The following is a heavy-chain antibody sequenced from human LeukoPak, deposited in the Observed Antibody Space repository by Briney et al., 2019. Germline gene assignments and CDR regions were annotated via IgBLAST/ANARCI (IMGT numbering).Heavy chain of an antibody. Sequence: SETLSLTCAVYGGSFRGYYWSWIRQPPGKGLEWIGEINHSGSTNYNPSLKSRVTISVDTSKSQFSLKLSSVTAADTAVYYCARRLGYCSSTSCYQFDYWGQGTLVTVSS. V-gene: IGHV4-34*01. CDR1: GGSFRGYY. CDR3: ARRLGYCSSTSCYQFDY. D-gene: IGHD2-2*01. CDR2: INHSGST. J-gene: IGHJ4*02.